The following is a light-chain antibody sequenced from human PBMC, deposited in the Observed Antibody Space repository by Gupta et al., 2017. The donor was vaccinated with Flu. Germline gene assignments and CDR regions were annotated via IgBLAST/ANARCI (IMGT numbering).Light chain of an antibody. CDR3: LLSYSGAREVV. V-gene: IGLV7-46*01. J-gene: IGLJ2*01. Sequence: QAVVTQEPSLTVSPGGTVTPTCGSSTGAVTSGHYPYWFQQKPGQAPRTLIYDTSNKHSWTPARFSGSLLGGKAALTLSGAQPEDEAEYYCLLSYSGAREVVFGGGTKLTVL. CDR1: TGAVTSGHY. CDR2: DTS.